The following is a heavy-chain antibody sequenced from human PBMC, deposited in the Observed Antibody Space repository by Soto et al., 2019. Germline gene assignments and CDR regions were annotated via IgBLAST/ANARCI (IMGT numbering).Heavy chain of an antibody. J-gene: IGHJ1*01. V-gene: IGHV3-30*18. CDR3: AKDRGRQNQYFQH. CDR1: GFTFSSYG. D-gene: IGHD1-26*01. CDR2: ISYDGSNK. Sequence: QVQLVESGGGVVQPGRSLRLSCAASGFTFSSYGMHWVRQAPGKGLEWVAVISYDGSNKYYADSVKGRFTISRDNSKNTLYLQMNSLRAEDTAVYYCAKDRGRQNQYFQHWGQGTLVTVSS.